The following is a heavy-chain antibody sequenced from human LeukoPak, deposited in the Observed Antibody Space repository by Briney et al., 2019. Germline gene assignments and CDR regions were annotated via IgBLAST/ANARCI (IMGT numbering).Heavy chain of an antibody. CDR1: GGSISSYY. CDR2: IYYSGST. CDR3: ARDALDAFDI. V-gene: IGHV4-59*01. J-gene: IGHJ3*02. Sequence: SETLSLTCTVSGGSISSYYWSWIRQPPGKGLEWIGYIYYSGSTNYNPSLKSRVTISVDTSKNQFSLKLSSVTAADTAVYYCARDALDAFDIWGQGTMVTVSS.